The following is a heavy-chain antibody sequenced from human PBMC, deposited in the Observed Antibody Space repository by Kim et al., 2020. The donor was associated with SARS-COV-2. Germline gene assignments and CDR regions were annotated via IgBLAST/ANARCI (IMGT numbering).Heavy chain of an antibody. D-gene: IGHD6-13*01. CDR2: ISWNSGSI. CDR1: GFTFDDYA. CDR3: AKDGSSSWSGRYYFDY. V-gene: IGHV3-9*01. J-gene: IGHJ4*02. Sequence: GGSLRLSCAASGFTFDDYAMHWVRQAPGKGLEWVSGISWNSGSIGYADSVKGRFTISRDNAKNSLYLQMNSLRAEDTALYYCAKDGSSSWSGRYYFDYWGQGTLVTVSS.